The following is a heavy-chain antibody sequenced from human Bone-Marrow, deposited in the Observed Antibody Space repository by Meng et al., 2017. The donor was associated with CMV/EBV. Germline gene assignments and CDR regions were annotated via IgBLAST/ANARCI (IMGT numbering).Heavy chain of an antibody. CDR1: GFTFSSYW. V-gene: IGHV3-7*01. Sequence: GESLKISCAASGFTFSSYWMSWVRQAPGKGLEWVANIKQDGSEKYYVDSVKGRFTISRDNAKNSLYLQMNSLRAEDTAVYYCARDRGYSSSSRLNYWGQGPRVTGYS. CDR2: IKQDGSEK. D-gene: IGHD6-13*01. CDR3: ARDRGYSSSSRLNY. J-gene: IGHJ4*02.